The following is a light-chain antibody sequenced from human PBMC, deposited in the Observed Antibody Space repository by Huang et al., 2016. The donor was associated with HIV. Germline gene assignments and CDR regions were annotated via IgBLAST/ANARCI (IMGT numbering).Light chain of an antibody. J-gene: IGKJ1*01. CDR3: QQYYSTPW. CDR1: QSVLSTSNNRNS. CDR2: WAS. Sequence: DIVMTQSPDSLTVFLGARATINCVSSQSVLSTSNNRNSLAWYQQKPRQPPKLLISWASTRESGVPDRFRCSWSATDFTLTIDNLQAEDVAFYFCQQYYSTPWFGRGTYVEV. V-gene: IGKV4-1*01.